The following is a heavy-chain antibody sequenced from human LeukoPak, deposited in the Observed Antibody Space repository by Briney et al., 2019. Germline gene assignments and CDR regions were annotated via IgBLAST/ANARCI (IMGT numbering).Heavy chain of an antibody. Sequence: GRSLRLSCAASGFTFDDYAMHWVRQAPGKGLEWVSGISWNSGSIGYADSVKGRFTISRDNAKNTLYLQMNSLRAEDTAVYYCARASLEKMATTYYYYYMDVWGKGTTVTVSS. CDR1: GFTFDDYA. D-gene: IGHD5-24*01. V-gene: IGHV3-9*01. CDR3: ARASLEKMATTYYYYYMDV. J-gene: IGHJ6*03. CDR2: ISWNSGSI.